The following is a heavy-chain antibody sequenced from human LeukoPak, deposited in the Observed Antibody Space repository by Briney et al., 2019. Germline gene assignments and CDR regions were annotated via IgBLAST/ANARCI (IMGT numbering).Heavy chain of an antibody. Sequence: GGSLRPSCAASGFTFTSFSMQWDRQAPGKGLEWVAVIWYDGSNKYYADSVKGRFTISRDNSNNTLYLQMKSLRAGNTAVYYCARDQDEGATEEPYFYYCMDFWGQGTTVTVSS. J-gene: IGHJ6*02. CDR1: GFTFTSFS. D-gene: IGHD1-26*01. CDR3: ARDQDEGATEEPYFYYCMDF. CDR2: IWYDGSNK. V-gene: IGHV3-33*01.